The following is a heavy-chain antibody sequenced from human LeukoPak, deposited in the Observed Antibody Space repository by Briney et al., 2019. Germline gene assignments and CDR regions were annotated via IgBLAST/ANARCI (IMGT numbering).Heavy chain of an antibody. V-gene: IGHV3-7*01. CDR3: ARSHDDILTGYYPFDY. Sequence: GGSLRLSCAASGFTFSSYWMSWVRQAPGKGLEWVANIKQDGSEKYYVDSVKGRFTISRDNAKNSLYLQMNSLRAEDTAVYYCARSHDDILTGYYPFDYWGQGTLVTVSS. CDR2: IKQDGSEK. J-gene: IGHJ4*02. D-gene: IGHD3-9*01. CDR1: GFTFSSYW.